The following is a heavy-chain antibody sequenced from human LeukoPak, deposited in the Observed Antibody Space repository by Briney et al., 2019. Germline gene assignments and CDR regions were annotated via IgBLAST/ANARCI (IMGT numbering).Heavy chain of an antibody. J-gene: IGHJ4*02. D-gene: IGHD1-7*01. Sequence: AGGSLRLSCTASGFRFSNYAMNWVRQAPGKGLEWVSVISGGGSSTNYADSVKGRFTISRENSKNTLYLQMNSLRAEDTAVYYCARVGSAGWNYAYWGQGTLVTVSS. CDR3: ARVGSAGWNYAY. V-gene: IGHV3-23*01. CDR2: ISGGGSST. CDR1: GFRFSNYA.